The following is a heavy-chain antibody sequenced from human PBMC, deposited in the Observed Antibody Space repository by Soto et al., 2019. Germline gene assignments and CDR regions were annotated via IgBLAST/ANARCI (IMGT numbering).Heavy chain of an antibody. CDR3: ARSLWFGELH. Sequence: QITLKESGPTLVKPTQTLTLTCSFSGFSLSTTGVGVGWIRQSPGKALEWLAIIYWDNDKRYSPSLKSRVTITKDTSKTQVVLTVTNTDPVDTGTYYCARSLWFGELHWGQRALVTVSS. D-gene: IGHD3-10*01. J-gene: IGHJ4*02. CDR1: GFSLSTTGVG. CDR2: IYWDNDK. V-gene: IGHV2-5*02.